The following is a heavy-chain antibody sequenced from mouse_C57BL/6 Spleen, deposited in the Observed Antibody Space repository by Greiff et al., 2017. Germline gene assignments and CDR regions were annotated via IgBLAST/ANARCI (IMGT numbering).Heavy chain of an antibody. CDR1: GYTFTSYW. CDR3: ARSRDSYAMDY. CDR2: IDPSDSYT. Sequence: VKLQQPGAELVMPGASVKLSCKASGYTFTSYWMHWVKQRPGQGLEWIGEIDPSDSYTNYNQKFKGKSTLTVDKSSSTAYMQLSSLTSEDSAVYYCARSRDSYAMDYWGQGTSVTVAS. J-gene: IGHJ4*01. V-gene: IGHV1-69*01.